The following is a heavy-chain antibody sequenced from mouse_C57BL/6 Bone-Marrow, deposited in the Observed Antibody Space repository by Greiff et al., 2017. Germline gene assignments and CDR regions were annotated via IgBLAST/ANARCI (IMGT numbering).Heavy chain of an antibody. CDR1: GYTFTNYW. Sequence: QVQLQQSGAELVRPGTSVKMSCKASGYTFTNYWIGWAKQRPGHGLEWIGDIYPGGGCTNYTEKFKGKATLPADKSSSTAYMQLSSLTSEDSAIYYCARGTENAMDYWGQGTSVTVSS. V-gene: IGHV1-63*01. CDR2: IYPGGGCT. D-gene: IGHD3-3*01. CDR3: ARGTENAMDY. J-gene: IGHJ4*01.